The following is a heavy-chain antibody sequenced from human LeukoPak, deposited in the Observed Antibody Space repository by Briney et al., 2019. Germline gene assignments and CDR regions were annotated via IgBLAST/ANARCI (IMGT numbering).Heavy chain of an antibody. V-gene: IGHV3-21*01. J-gene: IGHJ4*02. CDR2: ISSSSSYI. CDR1: GFTFSSYS. D-gene: IGHD3-3*01. CDR3: ARVPLRFLEWDQSDY. Sequence: PGGSLRLSCAASGFTFSSYSMNWVRQAPGKGLEWVSSISSSSSYIYYADSVKGRFTISRDNAKNSLYLQMNSLRAEDTAVYYCARVPLRFLEWDQSDYWGQGTLVTVSS.